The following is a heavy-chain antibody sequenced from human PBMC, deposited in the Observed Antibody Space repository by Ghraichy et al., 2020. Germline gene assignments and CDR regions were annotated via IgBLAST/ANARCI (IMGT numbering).Heavy chain of an antibody. CDR2: INHSGST. J-gene: IGHJ4*02. V-gene: IGHV4-34*01. CDR1: GGSFSGYY. Sequence: SETLSLTCAVYGGSFSGYYWSWIRQPPGKGLEWIGEINHSGSTNYNPSLKSRVTISVDTSKNQFSLKLSSVTAADTAVYYCARHWVWTYSSGWYADYWGQGTLVTVSS. D-gene: IGHD6-19*01. CDR3: ARHWVWTYSSGWYADY.